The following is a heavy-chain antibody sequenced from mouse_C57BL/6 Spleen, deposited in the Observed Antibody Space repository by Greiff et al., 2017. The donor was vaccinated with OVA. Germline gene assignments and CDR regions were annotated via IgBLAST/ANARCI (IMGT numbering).Heavy chain of an antibody. V-gene: IGHV1-53*01. Sequence: QVQLQRSGTELVKPGASVKLSCKASGYTFTSYWMHWVKQRPGQGLEWIGNINPSNGGTNYNEKFKGKATLTVDKSSSTAYMQLSSLTSEDSAVYYCARGGRRDYFDDWGQGTTLTVSS. J-gene: IGHJ2*01. CDR3: ARGGRRDYFDD. D-gene: IGHD1-1*02. CDR1: GYTFTSYW. CDR2: INPSNGGT.